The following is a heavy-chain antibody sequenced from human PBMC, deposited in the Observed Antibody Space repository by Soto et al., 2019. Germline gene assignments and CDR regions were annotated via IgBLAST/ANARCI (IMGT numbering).Heavy chain of an antibody. D-gene: IGHD1-1*01. Sequence: GSLRLSCASAGLALSMYWMSWVRQAPGMGLQWVANINQVGSIQHYVDSVRGRFTVSRGNAKNSLFLQMNSLSAEDTAVYYCARLTETATTFVDWGQGTPVTSPQ. V-gene: IGHV3-7*03. CDR3: ARLTETATTFVD. CDR1: GLALSMYW. J-gene: IGHJ4*02. CDR2: INQVGSIQ.